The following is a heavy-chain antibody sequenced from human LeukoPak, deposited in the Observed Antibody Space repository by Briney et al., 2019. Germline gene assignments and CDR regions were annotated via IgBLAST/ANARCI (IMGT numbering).Heavy chain of an antibody. Sequence: GGSLRLSCVASGFPFSSYGMHWVRQAPGKGLEWVSAISGSGGDTYYADSVKGRFTISRDNSKNTLYLQMSSLRAEDTAVYYCAKDLGSVVTPPSLDFWGQGTLVTVSS. D-gene: IGHD4-23*01. V-gene: IGHV3-23*01. CDR1: GFPFSSYG. CDR3: AKDLGSVVTPPSLDF. CDR2: ISGSGGDT. J-gene: IGHJ4*02.